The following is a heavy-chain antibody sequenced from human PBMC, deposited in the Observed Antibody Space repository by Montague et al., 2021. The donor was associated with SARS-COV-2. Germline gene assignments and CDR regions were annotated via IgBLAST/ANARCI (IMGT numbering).Heavy chain of an antibody. CDR3: TRDMALGSDAVGFDY. CDR2: IKGDGTT. Sequence: SLRLSCAASGFTFSSYWMHWVRQTPREGLVWVSRIKGDGTTSYADSVKGRFTISRDNAKNTLYLQMSSLRAEDTAMYYCTRDMALGSDAVGFDYWGQGTLVTASS. J-gene: IGHJ4*02. V-gene: IGHV3-74*01. CDR1: GFTFSSYW. D-gene: IGHD1-26*01.